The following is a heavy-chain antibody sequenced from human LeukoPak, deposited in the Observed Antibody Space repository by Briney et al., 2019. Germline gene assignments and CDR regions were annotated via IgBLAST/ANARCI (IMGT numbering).Heavy chain of an antibody. CDR1: GGSFSGYY. D-gene: IGHD3-22*01. Sequence: SETLSLTCAVYGGSFSGYYWSWIRQPPGKGLEWIGEINHSGSTNCNPSLKSRVTISVDTSKNQFSLKLSSVTAADTAVYYCARVYAPYYYDSSGYFGYWGQGTLVTVSS. CDR3: ARVYAPYYYDSSGYFGY. J-gene: IGHJ4*02. CDR2: INHSGST. V-gene: IGHV4-34*01.